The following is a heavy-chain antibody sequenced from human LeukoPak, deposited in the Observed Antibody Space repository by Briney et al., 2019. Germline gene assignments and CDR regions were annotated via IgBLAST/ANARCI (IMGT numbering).Heavy chain of an antibody. J-gene: IGHJ3*02. Sequence: GRSLRLSCAASGFTFSSYAMHWVRQAPGKGLEWVAVISYDGSNKYYADSVKGRFTISRDNSKNTLYLQMNSLRAEDTAVYYCARPMVRGVIIVHGAFDIWGQGTMVTVSS. CDR2: ISYDGSNK. CDR3: ARPMVRGVIIVHGAFDI. CDR1: GFTFSSYA. D-gene: IGHD3-10*01. V-gene: IGHV3-30*04.